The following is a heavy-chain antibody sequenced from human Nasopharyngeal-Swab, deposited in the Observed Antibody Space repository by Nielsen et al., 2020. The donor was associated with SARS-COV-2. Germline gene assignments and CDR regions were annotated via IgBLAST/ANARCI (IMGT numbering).Heavy chain of an antibody. CDR3: AKGVRYFDFLPPNTYYYYGLDL. Sequence: WVRQAPGQGLEWMGGIIPIFETTDYAQKFQGTVTITADESTSTVYMELNSLRFEDTAVYYCAKGVRYFDFLPPNTYYYYGLDLWGQGTTVTVSS. CDR2: IIPIFETT. D-gene: IGHD3-9*01. J-gene: IGHJ6*02. V-gene: IGHV1-69*01.